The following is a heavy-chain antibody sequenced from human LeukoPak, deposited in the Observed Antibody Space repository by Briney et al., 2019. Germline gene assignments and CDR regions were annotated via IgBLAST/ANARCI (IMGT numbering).Heavy chain of an antibody. D-gene: IGHD4-23*01. Sequence: PSETLSLTCAVYGGSFSGYYWSWIRQPPGKGLEWTGEINHSGSTNYNPSLKSRVTISVDTSKNQFSLKLSSVTAADTAVYYCARGPNYGGNSKDFDYWGQGTLVTVSS. CDR2: INHSGST. CDR1: GGSFSGYY. CDR3: ARGPNYGGNSKDFDY. J-gene: IGHJ4*02. V-gene: IGHV4-34*01.